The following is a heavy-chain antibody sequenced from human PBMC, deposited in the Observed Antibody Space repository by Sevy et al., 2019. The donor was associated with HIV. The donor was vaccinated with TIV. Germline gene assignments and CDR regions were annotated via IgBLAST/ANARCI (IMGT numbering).Heavy chain of an antibody. V-gene: IGHV3-21*01. CDR1: GFTFSSYS. CDR2: ISSSSSYR. CDR3: ARGYSNYLIDY. Sequence: GGSLRLSCAASGFTFSSYSMNWDRQAPGKGLEWVSSISSSSSYRYYAHSVKGRFTISRDNAKTSLFLQMNSLRAEDTAVYYCARGYSNYLIDYWGQGTLVTVSS. D-gene: IGHD4-4*01. J-gene: IGHJ4*02.